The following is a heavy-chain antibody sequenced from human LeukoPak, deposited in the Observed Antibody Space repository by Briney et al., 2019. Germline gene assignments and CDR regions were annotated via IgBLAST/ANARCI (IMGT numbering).Heavy chain of an antibody. CDR2: LKEDESEK. V-gene: IGHV3-7*05. CDR3: AKSIWGAVAGTSSDY. J-gene: IGHJ4*02. CDR1: GFTLSSFS. D-gene: IGHD6-19*01. Sequence: PGGSLRLSCAVSGFTLSSFSMSWVRQAPGKGLEWVANLKEDESEKYYVDSVKGRFTISRDNAKNSLYLQMNSLRAEDTALYYCAKSIWGAVAGTSSDYWGQGTLVTVSS.